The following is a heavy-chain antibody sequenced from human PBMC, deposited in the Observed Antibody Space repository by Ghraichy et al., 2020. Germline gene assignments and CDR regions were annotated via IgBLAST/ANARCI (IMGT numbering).Heavy chain of an antibody. CDR3: ARGLFSHCGGDCENYGMDV. Sequence: SETLSLTCAVYGGSFSGYYWSWIRQPPGKGLEWIGEINHSGSTNYNPSLKSRVTISVDTSKNQFSLKLSSVTAADTAVYYCARGLFSHCGGDCENYGMDVWGQGTTVTVSS. CDR1: GGSFSGYY. V-gene: IGHV4-34*01. CDR2: INHSGST. J-gene: IGHJ6*02. D-gene: IGHD2-21*01.